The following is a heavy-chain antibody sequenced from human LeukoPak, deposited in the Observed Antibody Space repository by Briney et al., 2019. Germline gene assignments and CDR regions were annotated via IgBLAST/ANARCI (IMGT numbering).Heavy chain of an antibody. Sequence: SETLSLTCTVSGGSISSSSYYWSWIRQPAGKGLEWIGRVFPSGNTKYSPSLRGRVTVSVDTSKKQFSLNLNSVTAADTAVYYCARGFISDYYMDVWGKGTTVTVSS. CDR3: ARGFISDYYMDV. CDR1: GGSISSSSYY. V-gene: IGHV4-61*02. CDR2: VFPSGNT. D-gene: IGHD2-21*01. J-gene: IGHJ6*03.